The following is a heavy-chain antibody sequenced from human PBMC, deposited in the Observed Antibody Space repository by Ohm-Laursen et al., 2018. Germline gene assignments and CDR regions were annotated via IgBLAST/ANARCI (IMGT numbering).Heavy chain of an antibody. V-gene: IGHV3-23*01. CDR1: GFTFSSYA. CDR3: AKTAVPGLTMIVVIHAFDI. D-gene: IGHD3-22*01. Sequence: GSLRLSCAASGFTFSSYAMSWVRQTPKKGLEWVSTITGSGRSTYYADSVKGRFTISRDNSKNTLYLQMNSLRAEDTAVYYCAKTAVPGLTMIVVIHAFDIWGQGTMVTVSS. J-gene: IGHJ3*02. CDR2: ITGSGRST.